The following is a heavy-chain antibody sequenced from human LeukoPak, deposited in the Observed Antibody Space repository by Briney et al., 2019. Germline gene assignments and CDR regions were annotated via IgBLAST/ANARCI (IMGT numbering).Heavy chain of an antibody. CDR1: GYSFTSYW. CDR3: AKIDRQYCSRSSCYALDY. D-gene: IGHD2-2*01. CDR2: IYPGDSDT. J-gene: IGHJ4*02. V-gene: IGHV5-51*01. Sequence: GDSLKISCKCSGYSFTSYWIGWVRQMPGKGLEWMGIIYPGDSDTRYSPSFQSQVHISVDKSISTAYLQWSSLKASDTAIYYCAKIDRQYCSRSSCYALDYWGQGTQVTVSS.